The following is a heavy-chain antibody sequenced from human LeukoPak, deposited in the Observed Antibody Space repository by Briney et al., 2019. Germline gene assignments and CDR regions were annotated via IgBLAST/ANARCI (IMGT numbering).Heavy chain of an antibody. CDR1: GFTFSSYG. D-gene: IGHD5-18*01. CDR2: ISNDGSKK. CDR3: AKDRYSYAFEYSDS. V-gene: IGHV3-30*18. J-gene: IGHJ4*02. Sequence: GGSLRLPCAASGFTFSSYGMHWVRQAPGKGLDWVAVISNDGSKKYYADSVKGRFTISRDNSKNTLSLQVSSLRTEDTAVYYCAKDRYSYAFEYSDSWGQGTLVTVSS.